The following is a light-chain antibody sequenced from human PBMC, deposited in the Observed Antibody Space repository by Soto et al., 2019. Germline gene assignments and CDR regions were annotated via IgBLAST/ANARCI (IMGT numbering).Light chain of an antibody. CDR2: RAD. V-gene: IGLV1-47*01. Sequence: QSVLTQPPSVSGTPGQTVSISCSGRSSNIGSNYVYWYQQLPGTAPRLLTYRADQRPSGVPDRFSGSKSGTSASLAIGGLRSEDEADYYCAAWDDTLSGLVFGGGTKVTVL. J-gene: IGLJ2*01. CDR1: SSNIGSNY. CDR3: AAWDDTLSGLV.